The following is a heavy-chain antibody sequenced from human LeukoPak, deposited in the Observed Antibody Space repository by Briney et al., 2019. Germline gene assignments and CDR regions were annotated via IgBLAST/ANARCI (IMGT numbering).Heavy chain of an antibody. V-gene: IGHV3-30*02. CDR2: IRYDGSNK. CDR1: GFTFSSYG. J-gene: IGHJ5*02. CDR3: ARDLADCSSTSCGNWFDP. D-gene: IGHD2-2*01. Sequence: PGGSLRLSCAASGFTFSSYGMHWVRQAPGKGLEWVAFIRYDGSNKYYADSVKGRFTISRDNSKNTLYLQMNSLRAEDTAVYYCARDLADCSSTSCGNWFDPWGQGTLVTVSS.